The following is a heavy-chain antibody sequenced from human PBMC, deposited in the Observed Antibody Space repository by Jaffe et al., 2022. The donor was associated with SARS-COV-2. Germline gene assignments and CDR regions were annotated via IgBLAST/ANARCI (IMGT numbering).Heavy chain of an antibody. CDR2: IWYDGNNK. D-gene: IGHD4-4*01. CDR3: TRGSTTVTKGSLWVTKTDNNWFDP. J-gene: IGHJ5*02. Sequence: QVQLVESGGGVVQPGRSLRLSCAASGFTFSRYGMHWVRQAPGKGLEWVAVIWYDGNNKYYADSVKGRFTISRDNSKNTLYLQMNSLRAEDTAVYYCTRGSTTVTKGSLWVTKTDNNWFDPWGQGTLVTVSS. V-gene: IGHV3-33*01. CDR1: GFTFSRYG.